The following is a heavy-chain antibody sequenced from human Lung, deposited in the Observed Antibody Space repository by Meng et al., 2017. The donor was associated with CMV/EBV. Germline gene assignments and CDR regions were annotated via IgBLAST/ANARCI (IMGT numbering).Heavy chain of an antibody. V-gene: IGHV1-46*01. CDR1: GYTFTNYY. D-gene: IGHD1-26*01. Sequence: QVQLVQSGVELMKPGASVKVSCKPSGYTFTNYYMHWVRQAPGQGLEWMGISNPSGGSTSYAQKFQGRVTMTRDTSTSTVYMELSSLRSEDTAVYYCAREADGATFDYWGQGTLVTVSS. J-gene: IGHJ4*02. CDR2: SNPSGGST. CDR3: AREADGATFDY.